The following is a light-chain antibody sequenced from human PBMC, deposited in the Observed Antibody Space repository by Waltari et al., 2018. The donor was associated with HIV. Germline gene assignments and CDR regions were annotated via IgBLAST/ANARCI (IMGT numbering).Light chain of an antibody. V-gene: IGLV1-44*01. CDR3: ATWDGSLNGVL. Sequence: QSVLTQPPSASGTPGRRVTISCSGSKSNVGGSTVSWFQHLPGTSPKLSGTAPKPLIFRDVQRPSGVPDRFSGSKSGTSASLAISGLQSEDEADYYWATWDGSLNGVLFGGGTKLTVL. J-gene: IGLJ2*01. CDR1: KSNVGGST. CDR2: RDV.